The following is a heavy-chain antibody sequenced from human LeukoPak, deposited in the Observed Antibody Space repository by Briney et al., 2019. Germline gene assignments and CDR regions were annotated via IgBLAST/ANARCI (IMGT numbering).Heavy chain of an antibody. Sequence: SQTLSLTCPVSGGSISSGGYSWSWIRQPPGKGLEWIGYIYHSGSTYYNPSLKSRVTISVDRSKNQFSLKLSSVAAADTAVYYCASSWYRRGLDYWGQGTLVTVSS. J-gene: IGHJ4*02. D-gene: IGHD6-13*01. CDR1: GGSISSGGYS. CDR3: ASSWYRRGLDY. V-gene: IGHV4-30-2*01. CDR2: IYHSGST.